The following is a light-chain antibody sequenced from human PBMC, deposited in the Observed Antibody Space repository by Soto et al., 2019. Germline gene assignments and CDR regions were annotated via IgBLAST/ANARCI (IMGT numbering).Light chain of an antibody. CDR1: QGIRTD. J-gene: IGKJ4*01. CDR2: AAS. CDR3: LQDYNYPLT. Sequence: AIQMAQPPSSLSASVGDRVTITCRPSQGIRTDLGWYQQKPEKAPKLLIYAASSLQSGVPSRFSGSGSGTDFTLPISSLQPEDFATYYYLQDYNYPLTFGGGTKVDIK. V-gene: IGKV1-6*01.